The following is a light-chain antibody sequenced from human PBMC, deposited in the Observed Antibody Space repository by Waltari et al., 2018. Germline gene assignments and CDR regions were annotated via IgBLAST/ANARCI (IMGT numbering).Light chain of an antibody. CDR2: DAT. J-gene: IGKJ2*01. CDR3: QQSYSRPYT. Sequence: DIQMTQSPSSLSASVGDRVTITCRASQSISSYLNWYQQRPGKAPELLIHDATTLQSGVPSRFSGSGSGTDFTLTISRLQIEDFAIYYCQQSYSRPYTFGQGTRLEIK. V-gene: IGKV1-39*01. CDR1: QSISSY.